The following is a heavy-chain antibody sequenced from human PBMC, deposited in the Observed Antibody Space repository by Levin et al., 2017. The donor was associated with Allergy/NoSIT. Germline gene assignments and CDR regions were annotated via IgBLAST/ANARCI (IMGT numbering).Heavy chain of an antibody. CDR3: ARDSFNYYGSGSLSGVFDI. CDR2: IYYSGTT. D-gene: IGHD3-10*01. V-gene: IGHV4-31*03. J-gene: IGHJ3*02. Sequence: SETLSLTCTVSGGSISSGGYYWTWIRQHPGTGLEWIGYIYYSGTTYYKPSLKSRVTMSVDTSKNLFSLKLSSVTAADTAVYYCARDSFNYYGSGSLSGVFDIWGQGTKVTVSS. CDR1: GGSISSGGYY.